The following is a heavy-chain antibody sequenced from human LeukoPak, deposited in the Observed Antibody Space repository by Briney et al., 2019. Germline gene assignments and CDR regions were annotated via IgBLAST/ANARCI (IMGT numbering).Heavy chain of an antibody. CDR1: GGSISSTNW. D-gene: IGHD6-19*01. V-gene: IGHV4-4*02. Sequence: PSGTLSLTCSVSGGSISSTNWWSWVRQPPGKGLEWIGETSHRGSTNYNPSLKSRVTISVDKSKNQFSLKLSSVTAADTAVYYCARGTPVGIAVAGPYYYYMDVWGKGTTVTVSS. CDR2: TSHRGST. J-gene: IGHJ6*03. CDR3: ARGTPVGIAVAGPYYYYMDV.